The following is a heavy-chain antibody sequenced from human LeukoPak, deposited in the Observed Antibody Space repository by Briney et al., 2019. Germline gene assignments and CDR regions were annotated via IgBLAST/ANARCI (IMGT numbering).Heavy chain of an antibody. CDR3: AKDKAREGPRAFDI. J-gene: IGHJ3*02. CDR1: GFTFSSYD. V-gene: IGHV3-13*01. Sequence: GGSLRLSCAASGFTFSSYDMHWVRQATGKGLEWVSAIGTAGDTYYPGSVKGRFTISRDNVKNSLYLQMNSLRAEDMALYYCAKDKAREGPRAFDIWGQGTMVTVSS. CDR2: IGTAGDT.